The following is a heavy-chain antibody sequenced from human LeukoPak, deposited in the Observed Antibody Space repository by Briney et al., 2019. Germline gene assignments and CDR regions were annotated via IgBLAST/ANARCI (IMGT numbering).Heavy chain of an antibody. Sequence: GASVKVSCKASGYTFTGYYMHWVRQAPGQGLEWMGRINPNSGGTNYAQKFQGRVTMTRDTSISTAYMELSRLRSDDTAVYYCARVGGGSYGGGFWFDPWGQGTLVTVSS. CDR1: GYTFTGYY. D-gene: IGHD1-26*01. J-gene: IGHJ5*02. CDR3: ARVGGGSYGGGFWFDP. CDR2: INPNSGGT. V-gene: IGHV1-2*02.